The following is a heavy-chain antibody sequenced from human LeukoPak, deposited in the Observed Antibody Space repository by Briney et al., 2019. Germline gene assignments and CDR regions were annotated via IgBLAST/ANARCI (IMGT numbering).Heavy chain of an antibody. V-gene: IGHV3-7*01. CDR2: INQDGSEK. J-gene: IGHJ4*02. CDR1: GFTFSNYW. D-gene: IGHD2-21*02. Sequence: PGGSLRLSCAASGFTFSNYWMSWVRQAPGKGLEWVAHINQDGSEKYYVDSVKGRFTISRDNSKNTVYLQTNSLRAEDTAVYYCARDPGGDQGIDYWGQGTLVTVSS. CDR3: ARDPGGDQGIDY.